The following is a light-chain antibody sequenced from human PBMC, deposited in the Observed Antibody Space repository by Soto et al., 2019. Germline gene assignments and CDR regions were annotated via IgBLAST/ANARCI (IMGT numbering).Light chain of an antibody. J-gene: IGKJ2*01. CDR1: QSVSSSY. CDR2: GAS. CDR3: QQYGGSPLYT. V-gene: IGKV3-20*01. Sequence: EIVLTQSPGTLSLSPGERATLSCRASQSVSSSYLAWYQQKPGQAPRLLIYGASSRATGIPDRFSGSGSGSGTDFTLTISRLEPEDFAVYYCQQYGGSPLYTFGQGTKLEIK.